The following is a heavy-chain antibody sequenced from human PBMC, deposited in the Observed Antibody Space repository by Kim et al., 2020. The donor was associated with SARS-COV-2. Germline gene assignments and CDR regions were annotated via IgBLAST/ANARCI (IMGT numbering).Heavy chain of an antibody. CDR3: ARDGERIGAGIGGWFDA. CDR2: INTNTGNP. D-gene: IGHD6-13*01. CDR1: GYTFTSYA. J-gene: IGHJ5*02. V-gene: IGHV7-4-1*02. Sequence: ASVKVSCKASGYTFTSYAMNWVRQAPGQGLEWMGWINTNTGNPTYAQGFTGRFAFSGDTSGSTAYLQLSSLKAEDTAVYYCARDGERIGAGIGGWFDAWGQGTLVTVSS.